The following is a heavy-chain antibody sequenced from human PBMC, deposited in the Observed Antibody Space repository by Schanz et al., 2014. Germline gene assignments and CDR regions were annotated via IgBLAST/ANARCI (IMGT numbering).Heavy chain of an antibody. D-gene: IGHD4-17*01. CDR3: ARDDSPATKPFDS. CDR2: IKQDGSDK. Sequence: EVQLVESGGGLVQPGGSLRVSCAASGFTFRSYWMNWVRQAPGKGLEWVANIKQDGSDKHHVDSVKGRFTISRDNAKNSLYLQMNSLRAEDTAVYYCARDDSPATKPFDSWGQGTLVSVSS. J-gene: IGHJ4*02. V-gene: IGHV3-7*01. CDR1: GFTFRSYW.